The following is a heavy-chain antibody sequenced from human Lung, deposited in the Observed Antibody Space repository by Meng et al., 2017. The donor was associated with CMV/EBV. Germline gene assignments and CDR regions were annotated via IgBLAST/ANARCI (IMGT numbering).Heavy chain of an antibody. D-gene: IGHD3-10*01. CDR1: GDSITNHNW. V-gene: IGHV4-4*02. CDR2: IPHRGSS. J-gene: IGHJ1*01. Sequence: QGQLRESGPALVKPSETLSLTCSVSGDSITNHNWLAWVRQPPGKGLEWIGEIPHRGSSAYNPSLKSRVSMSIDKSKNQFSLKLTSVTAADTAVYHCLRRSGGSVWGQGTLVTVSS. CDR3: LRRSGGSV.